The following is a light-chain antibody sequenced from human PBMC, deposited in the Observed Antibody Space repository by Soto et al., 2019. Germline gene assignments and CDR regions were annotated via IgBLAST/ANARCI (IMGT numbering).Light chain of an antibody. CDR2: DAS. CDR1: QSISSDY. CDR3: QQYNSYLWT. Sequence: DIQMTQSPSTLSASVGDRVTITCRASQSISSDYLAWYQQKPGKAPKLLIFDASSLDSGVPSRFSGSGSGTEFTLTISSLQPDDFATYYCQQYNSYLWTFGQGTKVEIK. J-gene: IGKJ1*01. V-gene: IGKV1-5*01.